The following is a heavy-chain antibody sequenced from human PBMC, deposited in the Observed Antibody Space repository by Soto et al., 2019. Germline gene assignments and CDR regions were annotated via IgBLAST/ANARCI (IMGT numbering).Heavy chain of an antibody. V-gene: IGHV2-5*02. CDR3: AHTISPEYFLH. Sequence: QITLKESGPTLVKPTQSLTLTCTFSGFSLNTDRMGVGWIRQPPGKALEWLALIYWDDDKRYSPSLKNRLTITKDTPKNQVVLTIINLAPVDTATYFCAHTISPEYFLHWGRGTLVIVSS. CDR1: GFSLNTDRMG. J-gene: IGHJ1*01. CDR2: IYWDDDK.